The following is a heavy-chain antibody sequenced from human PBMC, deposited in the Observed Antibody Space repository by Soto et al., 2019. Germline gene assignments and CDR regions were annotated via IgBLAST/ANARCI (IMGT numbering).Heavy chain of an antibody. CDR3: ARGREIFGAVTPFEY. Sequence: QVQLQQWGAGLPKPSETLSLTCAVYGAPFSGYYWTWIRQPPGKGLEWIGEINHTGSTKYNPSLKSRVTISLDTSKNQFSLSLRSVTAADTAVYYCARGREIFGAVTPFEYWSQGTQVAVSS. V-gene: IGHV4-34*02. D-gene: IGHD3-3*01. J-gene: IGHJ4*02. CDR2: INHTGST. CDR1: GAPFSGYY.